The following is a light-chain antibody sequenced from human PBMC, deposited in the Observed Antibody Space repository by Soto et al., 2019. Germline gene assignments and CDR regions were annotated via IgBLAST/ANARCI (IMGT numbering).Light chain of an antibody. CDR1: QGISTW. J-gene: IGKJ4*01. CDR2: AAS. CDR3: QQFDSYPPT. Sequence: DIQMTQSPSSLSASVGDRVTITCRASQGISTWLAWYQQKPESGPKSLIFAASNLQSGVPSRFSGSGSGTDFTLTIDSLQPEDVATYYCQQFDSYPPTFGEGTKVEVK. V-gene: IGKV1D-16*01.